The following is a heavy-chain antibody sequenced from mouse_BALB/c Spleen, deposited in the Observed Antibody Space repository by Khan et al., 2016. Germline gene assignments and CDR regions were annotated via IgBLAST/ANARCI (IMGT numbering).Heavy chain of an antibody. V-gene: IGHV11-2*02. Sequence: EVELVESGGGLVQPGGSRGLSCEGSGFTFSGFWMSWVRQTPGKTLEWIGDINSDGSAINYAPSIKDRFTLFRDNDKSTLYLQMSNVRSEDTATYFCMRYGNYWYFDVWGAGTTVTVSS. D-gene: IGHD2-1*01. CDR2: INSDGSAI. CDR1: GFTFSGFW. CDR3: MRYGNYWYFDV. J-gene: IGHJ1*01.